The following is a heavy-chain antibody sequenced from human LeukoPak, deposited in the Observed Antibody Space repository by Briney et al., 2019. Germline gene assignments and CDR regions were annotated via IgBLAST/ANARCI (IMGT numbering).Heavy chain of an antibody. D-gene: IGHD2-2*01. Sequence: QPGGSLRLSCAASGFTFSSYAMSWVRQAPGKGLVWISRIKSDGSRTDYADSVKGRFTISRDNAKNTLYLQMNSLRAEDTAVYYCARDNSPVRGSTSCIDYWGQGTLVTVSS. CDR3: ARDNSPVRGSTSCIDY. CDR2: IKSDGSRT. V-gene: IGHV3-74*01. CDR1: GFTFSSYA. J-gene: IGHJ4*02.